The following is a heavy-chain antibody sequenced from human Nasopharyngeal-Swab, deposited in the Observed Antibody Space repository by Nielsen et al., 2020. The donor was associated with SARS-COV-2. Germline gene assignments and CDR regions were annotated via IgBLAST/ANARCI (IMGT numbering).Heavy chain of an antibody. CDR3: ARQAPHYDFWSGSAYYMDV. CDR1: GYSFTSYW. V-gene: IGHV5-51*01. J-gene: IGHJ6*03. Sequence: GESLKISCKGSGYSFTSYWIGWVRPMPGKGLEWMGIIYPGDSDTRYSPSFQGQVSISADKSISTAYLQWSSLNASDTAMYYCARQAPHYDFWSGSAYYMDVWGKGTTVTVSS. D-gene: IGHD3-3*01. CDR2: IYPGDSDT.